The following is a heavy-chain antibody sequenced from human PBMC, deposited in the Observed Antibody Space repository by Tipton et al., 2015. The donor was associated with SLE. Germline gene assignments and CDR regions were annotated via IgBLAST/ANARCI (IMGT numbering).Heavy chain of an antibody. J-gene: IGHJ4*02. D-gene: IGHD6-13*01. CDR1: GGSFSGYY. CDR3: ARVSSWYGIFDY. V-gene: IGHV4-34*01. CDR2: INHSGST. Sequence: TLSLTCAVYGGSFSGYYWSWIRQPPGKGLEWIGEINHSGSTNYNPSLKSRVTISVDTSKNQFSLKLSSVTAADTAVYYCARVSSWYGIFDYWGQGTLVTVSS.